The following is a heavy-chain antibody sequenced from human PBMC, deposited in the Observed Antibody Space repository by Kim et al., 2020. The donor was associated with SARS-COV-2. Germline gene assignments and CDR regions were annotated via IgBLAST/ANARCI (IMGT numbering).Heavy chain of an antibody. Sequence: SETLSLTCTVSGGSISSGGYYWSWIRQHPGKGLEWIGYIYYSGSTYYNPSLKSRVTISVDTSKNQFSLKLSSVTAADTAVYYCAREGWAVWGPMPAPEVYYYYGMDVWGQGTTVTVSS. J-gene: IGHJ6*02. D-gene: IGHD1-26*01. CDR2: IYYSGST. V-gene: IGHV4-31*03. CDR3: AREGWAVWGPMPAPEVYYYYGMDV. CDR1: GGSISSGGYY.